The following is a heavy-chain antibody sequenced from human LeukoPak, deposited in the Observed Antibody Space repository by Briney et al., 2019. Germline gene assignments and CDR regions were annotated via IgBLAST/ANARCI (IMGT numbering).Heavy chain of an antibody. V-gene: IGHV3-30*02. J-gene: IGHJ4*02. CDR2: IRYDGTNK. CDR3: AKSTYLLTAMVRY. D-gene: IGHD5-18*01. Sequence: PGGSLRLSCAASGFTFSTYGIHWVRQAPGKGLEWVAFIRYDGTNKWYANSVKGRFTISRDNSKNMLYLQMNSLRAEDTAVYYCAKSTYLLTAMVRYWGQGTLVTVSS. CDR1: GFTFSTYG.